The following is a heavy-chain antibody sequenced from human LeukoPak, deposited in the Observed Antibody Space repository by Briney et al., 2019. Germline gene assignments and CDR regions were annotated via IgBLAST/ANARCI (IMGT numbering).Heavy chain of an antibody. D-gene: IGHD3-22*01. J-gene: IGHJ4*02. CDR3: ARDASSGMTYYYDSSSY. V-gene: IGHV3-7*01. CDR2: IKQDGSET. Sequence: GGSLRLSCAASGFTVSNYWMSWVRQAPGKGLEWVANIKQDGSETYYVDSVKGRFTISRDNAKNSLYLQMNSLGAEDTAVYYCARDASSGMTYYYDSSSYWGQGTLVTVSS. CDR1: GFTVSNYW.